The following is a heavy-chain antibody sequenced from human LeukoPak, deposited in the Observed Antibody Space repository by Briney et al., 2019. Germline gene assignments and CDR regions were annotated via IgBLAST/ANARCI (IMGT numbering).Heavy chain of an antibody. CDR3: ARDDYVVFDAFDV. D-gene: IGHD3-16*01. V-gene: IGHV4-59*08. CDR2: IYNSGST. Sequence: SETLSLTCTVSGGSISSHYGSWIRQPPGKGLEWIGYIYNSGSTNYNPSLKRRVTISLDTSKNQFSLHLTSVTAADTAVYFCARDDYVVFDAFDVWGQGTVVTVSS. CDR1: GGSISSHY. J-gene: IGHJ3*01.